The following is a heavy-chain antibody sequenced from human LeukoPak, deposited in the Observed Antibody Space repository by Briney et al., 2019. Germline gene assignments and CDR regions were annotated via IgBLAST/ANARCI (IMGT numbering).Heavy chain of an antibody. V-gene: IGHV3-30*04. J-gene: IGHJ6*02. D-gene: IGHD3-10*01. CDR1: GFTFSSYA. Sequence: GGSLGLSCAASGFTFSSYAMHWVRQAPGKGLEWVAVISYDGSNKYYADSVKGRFTISRDNSKNTLYLQMNSLIAEDTAVYYCARDSVSGWFGELMDVWGQGATVTVSS. CDR2: ISYDGSNK. CDR3: ARDSVSGWFGELMDV.